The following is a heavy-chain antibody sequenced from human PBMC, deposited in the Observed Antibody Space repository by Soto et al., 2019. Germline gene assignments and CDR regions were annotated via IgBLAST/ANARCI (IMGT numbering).Heavy chain of an antibody. CDR2: ISAYNGNT. V-gene: IGHV1-18*01. Sequence: GASVKVSCKASGYTFSSYGISWVRQAPGQGLEWMGWISAYNGNTNYSQKFQGRVTMTTDTSTSTAYMELSSLRSEDTAVYYCARGFPLWFDPWGQGTLVTVSS. J-gene: IGHJ5*02. CDR3: ARGFPLWFDP. D-gene: IGHD3-3*01. CDR1: GYTFSSYG.